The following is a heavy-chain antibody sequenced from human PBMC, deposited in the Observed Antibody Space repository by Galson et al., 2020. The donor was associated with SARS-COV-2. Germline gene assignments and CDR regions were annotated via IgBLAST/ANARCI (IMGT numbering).Heavy chain of an antibody. CDR3: TTGGRV. J-gene: IGHJ6*04. V-gene: IGHV3-15*01. CDR1: GFTFSNAW. CDR2: IKSKTDGGTT. Sequence: GGSLRLSCAASGFTFSNAWMSWVRQAPGKGLEWVGSIKSKTDGGTTDYAAPVKGRFTISRDDSKNTLYLQMNSLKTEDTAVYYCTTGGRVWGKGTTVTVSS.